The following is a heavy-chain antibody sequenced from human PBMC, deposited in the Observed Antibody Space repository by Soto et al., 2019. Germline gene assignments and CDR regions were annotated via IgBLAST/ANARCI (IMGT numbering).Heavy chain of an antibody. Sequence: LRLSCAASGFTFSSYAMSWVRQAPGKGLEWVSAISGSGGSTYYADSVKGRFTISRDNSKNTLYLQMNSLRAEDTAVYYCAKDPYTTRYQLLYYFDYWGQGTLVTVSS. CDR3: AKDPYTTRYQLLYYFDY. D-gene: IGHD2-2*01. CDR1: GFTFSSYA. CDR2: ISGSGGST. J-gene: IGHJ4*02. V-gene: IGHV3-23*01.